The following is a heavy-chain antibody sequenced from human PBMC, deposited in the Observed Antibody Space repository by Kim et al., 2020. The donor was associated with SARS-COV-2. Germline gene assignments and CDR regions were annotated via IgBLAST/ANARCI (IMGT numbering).Heavy chain of an antibody. CDR3: AKQNGVDTAVAPFDY. CDR2: ISYDGSNK. Sequence: GGSLRLSCAASGFTFSSYGMHWVRQAPGKGLEWVAVISYDGSNKYYADSVKGRFTISRDNSKNTLYLQMNSLRAEDTAVYYCAKQNGVDTAVAPFDYWGQGTLVTVSS. D-gene: IGHD5-18*01. V-gene: IGHV3-30*18. J-gene: IGHJ4*02. CDR1: GFTFSSYG.